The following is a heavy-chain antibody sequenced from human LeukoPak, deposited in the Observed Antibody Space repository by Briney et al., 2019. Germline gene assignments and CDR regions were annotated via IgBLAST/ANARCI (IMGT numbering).Heavy chain of an antibody. Sequence: GGSLRLSCAASGFTFSSYAMSWVRQAPGKGLEWVSAISGSGGSTYYADSVKGRFTISRDNSKNTLYLQMNSLRAEDTAVYYCAKEQNIVVVPAAAFDPWGQGALVTVSS. CDR1: GFTFSSYA. J-gene: IGHJ5*02. V-gene: IGHV3-23*01. CDR2: ISGSGGST. CDR3: AKEQNIVVVPAAAFDP. D-gene: IGHD2-2*01.